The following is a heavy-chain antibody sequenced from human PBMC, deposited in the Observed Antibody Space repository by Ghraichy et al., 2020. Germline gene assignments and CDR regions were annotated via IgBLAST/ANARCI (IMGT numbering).Heavy chain of an antibody. CDR2: ISTSSSTM. J-gene: IGHJ4*02. D-gene: IGHD3-16*01. CDR3: ARAGGVMGHFDY. Sequence: GGSLRLSCAASGFTFSTHSMNWVRQAPGKGLEWVSYISTSSSTMYYADSVKGRFTISRDNAKNSLYLQMNSLRDEDTAVYYCARAGGVMGHFDYWGQGTLVTVSS. CDR1: GFTFSTHS. V-gene: IGHV3-48*02.